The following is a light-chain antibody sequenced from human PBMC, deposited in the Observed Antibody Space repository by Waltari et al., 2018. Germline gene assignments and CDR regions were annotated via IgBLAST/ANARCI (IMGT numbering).Light chain of an antibody. CDR3: QQREDWPLT. J-gene: IGKJ4*01. V-gene: IGKV3-11*01. CDR1: QSVRNS. CDR2: DTS. Sequence: EIVLTQSPASLSLSPGEGATLSCRASQSVRNSLTWYQQKPGQAPRLLIYDTSIRATGIPARFSGSGSGTDFTLTIGSVEPEDFAVYYCQQREDWPLTFGGGTKVEIK.